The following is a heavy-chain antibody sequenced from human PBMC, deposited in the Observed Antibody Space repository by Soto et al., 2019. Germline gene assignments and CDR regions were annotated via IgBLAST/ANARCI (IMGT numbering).Heavy chain of an antibody. J-gene: IGHJ4*02. Sequence: EVQLVESGGGLVKPGGSLRLSCAASGFTFSNAWMNWVRQAPGKGLEWVGRIKSKTDGGTTDYAAPVKGRFTISRDDSKNTLYLQMNSLKTEDTAVYYCTTDGAGGSGSYYRYYFDYWGQGTLVTVSS. CDR3: TTDGAGGSGSYYRYYFDY. V-gene: IGHV3-15*07. CDR1: GFTFSNAW. CDR2: IKSKTDGGTT. D-gene: IGHD3-10*01.